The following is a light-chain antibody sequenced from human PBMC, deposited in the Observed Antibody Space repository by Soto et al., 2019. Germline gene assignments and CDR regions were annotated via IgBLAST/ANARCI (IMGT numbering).Light chain of an antibody. J-gene: IGLJ1*01. V-gene: IGLV2-14*03. Sequence: QSVLTQPASVSGSPGQSITITCTGTTSDVGVYNYVSWYQQLPDKAPKLLIYDVSNRPSGVSSRFSGSKSGITASLTISGLQTEDEADYYCCSYTTTSRYVFGTGTKLTVL. CDR2: DVS. CDR3: CSYTTTSRYV. CDR1: TSDVGVYNY.